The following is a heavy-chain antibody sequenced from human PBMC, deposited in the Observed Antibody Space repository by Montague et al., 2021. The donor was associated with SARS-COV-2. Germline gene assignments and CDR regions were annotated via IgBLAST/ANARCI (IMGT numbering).Heavy chain of an antibody. D-gene: IGHD5-12*01. J-gene: IGHJ6*02. CDR2: IYHSGST. CDR3: VYRDYYYYYGMDV. Sequence: SETLSLTCAVSGGSISSSNWWSWVRQPPGKGLEWIGEIYHSGSTNYNPSLKSRVTISVDKSKNQFSPKLSSVTAADTAVYYCVYRDYYYYYGMDVWGQGTTVTVSS. V-gene: IGHV4-4*02. CDR1: GGSISSSNW.